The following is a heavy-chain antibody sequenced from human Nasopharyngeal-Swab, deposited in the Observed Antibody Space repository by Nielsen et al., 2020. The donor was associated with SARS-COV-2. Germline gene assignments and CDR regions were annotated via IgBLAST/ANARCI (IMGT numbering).Heavy chain of an antibody. Sequence: SGPTLVKPTETLTLTCTVSGFSLSNARMGVSWIRQPPGKALEWLAHIFSNDEKSYSTSLKSRLTISKDTSKSQVVLTMTNMDPVDTATYCCARILKDYDILTGYYISRGSYYFDYWGQGTLVTVSS. J-gene: IGHJ4*02. CDR2: IFSNDEK. V-gene: IGHV2-26*01. CDR3: ARILKDYDILTGYYISRGSYYFDY. D-gene: IGHD3-9*01. CDR1: GFSLSNARMG.